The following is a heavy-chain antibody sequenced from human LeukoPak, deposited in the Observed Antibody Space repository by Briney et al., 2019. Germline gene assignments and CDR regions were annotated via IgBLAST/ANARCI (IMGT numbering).Heavy chain of an antibody. V-gene: IGHV3-23*01. D-gene: IGHD3-10*01. CDR2: ISGSGGST. CDR1: GFTFSSYA. CDR3: ARVFHYYGSGSYYPNWFDP. J-gene: IGHJ5*02. Sequence: GGSLRLSCAASGFTFSSYAMSWVRQAPGKGLEWVSAISGSGGSTYYADSVKGRSTISRDNSKNTLYLQMNSLRAEDTAVYYCARVFHYYGSGSYYPNWFDPWGQGTLVTVSS.